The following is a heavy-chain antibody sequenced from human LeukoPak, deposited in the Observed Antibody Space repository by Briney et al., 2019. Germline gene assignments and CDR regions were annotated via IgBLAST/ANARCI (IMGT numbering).Heavy chain of an antibody. CDR2: ISSSSYI. D-gene: IGHD4-17*01. CDR1: GFTFSSYS. V-gene: IGHV3-21*01. Sequence: GGSLRLSCAASGFTFSSYSMNWVRQAPGKGLEWVSSISSSSYIYYADSVKGRFTISRDNAKNSLYLQMNSLRAEDTAVYYCASDDYGDYNYYFDYWGQGTLVTVSS. J-gene: IGHJ4*02. CDR3: ASDDYGDYNYYFDY.